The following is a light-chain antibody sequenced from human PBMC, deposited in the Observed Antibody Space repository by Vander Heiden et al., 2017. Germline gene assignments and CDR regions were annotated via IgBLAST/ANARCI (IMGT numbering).Light chain of an antibody. CDR1: SSNIGTND. CDR3: ATWDSSLHVML. V-gene: IGLV1-51*01. J-gene: IGLJ2*01. CDR2: DSN. Sequence: HSVLTPPPSVSAAPEQRISISCSGGSSNIGTNDVSWFQQLPGTAPKLLIYDSNQRPSGIPDRFSGSKSGTSATLSITGLQTGDEADYYCATWDSSLHVMLFGGGTKLTVL.